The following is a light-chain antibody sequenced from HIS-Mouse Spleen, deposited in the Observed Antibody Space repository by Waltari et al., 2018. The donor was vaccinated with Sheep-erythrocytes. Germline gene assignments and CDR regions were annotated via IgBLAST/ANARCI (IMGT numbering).Light chain of an antibody. CDR3: MQALQTPWT. Sequence: DIVMTQSPLSLPVTPGEPASISCRSSQSLLHSNGYNYLDWYRQKPGQSPQPLFYLGSNRASGVPDRFSGSGSGTDFTLKISRVEAEDVGVYYCMQALQTPWTFGQGTKVEIK. J-gene: IGKJ1*01. CDR2: LGS. V-gene: IGKV2-28*01. CDR1: QSLLHSNGYNY.